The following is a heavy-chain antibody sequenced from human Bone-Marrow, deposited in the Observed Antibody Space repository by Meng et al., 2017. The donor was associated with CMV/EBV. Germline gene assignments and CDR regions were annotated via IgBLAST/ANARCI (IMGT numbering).Heavy chain of an antibody. CDR2: ISGSGGST. D-gene: IGHD3-3*01. J-gene: IGHJ6*02. Sequence: GESLKISCAASGFTFSSYAMSWVRQAPGKGLEWVSAISGSGGSTYYADSVKGRFTISRDNSKNTLYLQMNSLRAEDTAVYYCAKGTIFGHARYGMDVWGQGTTVTVSS. CDR3: AKGTIFGHARYGMDV. V-gene: IGHV3-23*01. CDR1: GFTFSSYA.